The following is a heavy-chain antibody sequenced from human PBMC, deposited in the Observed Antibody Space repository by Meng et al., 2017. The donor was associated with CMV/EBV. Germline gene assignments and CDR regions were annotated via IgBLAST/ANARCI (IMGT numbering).Heavy chain of an antibody. CDR2: INHSGST. V-gene: IGHV4-34*01. J-gene: IGHJ5*02. D-gene: IGHD2-2*02. Sequence: GSLRLSCAVYGGSFSGYYWSWIRQPPGKGREWIGEINHSGSTNYNPSLKSRVTISVDTSKNQFSLKLSSVTAADTAVYYCARGGRIVVAPAAISRTRNNWFDPWGQGTLVTVSS. CDR3: ARGGRIVVAPAAISRTRNNWFDP. CDR1: GGSFSGYY.